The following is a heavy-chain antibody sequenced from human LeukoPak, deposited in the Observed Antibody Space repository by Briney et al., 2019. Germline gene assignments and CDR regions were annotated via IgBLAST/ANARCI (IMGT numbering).Heavy chain of an antibody. J-gene: IGHJ5*02. CDR3: ARLRLSGGSFSVGWFDP. Sequence: PSETLSLTCTVSGGSISSGGYHWNWIRQPPGKGLEWIGYIYHSGGTYYNPSLKSRVTMSVDRSRNQFSLKLSSVTAADTAVYFCARLRLSGGSFSVGWFDPWGQGIQVTVSS. CDR1: GGSISSGGYH. V-gene: IGHV4-30-2*01. D-gene: IGHD1-26*01. CDR2: IYHSGGT.